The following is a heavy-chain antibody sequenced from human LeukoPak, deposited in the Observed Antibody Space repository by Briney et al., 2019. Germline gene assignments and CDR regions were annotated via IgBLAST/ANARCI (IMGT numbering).Heavy chain of an antibody. CDR3: ARGRRDGYLVY. J-gene: IGHJ4*02. D-gene: IGHD5-24*01. CDR2: IYYSGST. Sequence: SETLSLTCTVSGGSISSYYWSWIRQPPGKGLEWIGYIYYSGSTNYNPSLESRVTISVDTSKNQFSLKLSSVTAADTAVYYCARGRRDGYLVYWGQGTLVTVSS. CDR1: GGSISSYY. V-gene: IGHV4-59*08.